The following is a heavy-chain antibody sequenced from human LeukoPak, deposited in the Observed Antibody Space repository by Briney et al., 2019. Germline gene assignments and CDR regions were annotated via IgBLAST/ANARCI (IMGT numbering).Heavy chain of an antibody. CDR1: GGSISSYY. Sequence: PSETLSLTCTVPGGSISSYYWSWIRQPPGKGLEWIGYIYYSGSTNYNPSLKSRVTISVDTSKNQFSLKLSSVTAADTAVYYCANNYYGSGSLDYWGQGNLVTVSS. V-gene: IGHV4-59*08. D-gene: IGHD3-10*01. J-gene: IGHJ4*02. CDR2: IYYSGST. CDR3: ANNYYGSGSLDY.